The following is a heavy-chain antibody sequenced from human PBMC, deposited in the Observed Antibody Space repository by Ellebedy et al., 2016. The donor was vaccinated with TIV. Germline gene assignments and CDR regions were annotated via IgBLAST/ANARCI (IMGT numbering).Heavy chain of an antibody. D-gene: IGHD6-13*01. Sequence: ASVKVSCXASGYTFTSYAMHWVRQAPGQRLEWMGWINAGNGNTKYSQKFQGRVTITRDTSASTAYMELSSLRSEDTAVYYCARGVWVLNWFDPWGQGTLVTVSS. J-gene: IGHJ5*02. CDR2: INAGNGNT. CDR3: ARGVWVLNWFDP. CDR1: GYTFTSYA. V-gene: IGHV1-3*01.